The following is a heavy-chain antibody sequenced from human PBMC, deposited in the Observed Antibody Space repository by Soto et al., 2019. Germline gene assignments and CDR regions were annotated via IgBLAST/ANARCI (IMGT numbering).Heavy chain of an antibody. D-gene: IGHD2-21*02. CDR2: ISYDGSNK. CDR3: AKEVSDPSDDY. V-gene: IGHV3-30*18. CDR1: GFTFSSYG. J-gene: IGHJ4*02. Sequence: QVQLVESGGGVVQPGRSLRLSCAASGFTFSSYGMHWVRQAPGKGLEWVAVISYDGSNKYYADSVKGRFTISRDNSKNTLYLQMNSLRAEDTAVYYCAKEVSDPSDDYWGQGTLVTVSS.